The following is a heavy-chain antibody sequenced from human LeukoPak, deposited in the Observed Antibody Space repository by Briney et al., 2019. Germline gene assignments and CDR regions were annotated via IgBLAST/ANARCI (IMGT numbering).Heavy chain of an antibody. D-gene: IGHD3-22*01. Sequence: GGSLRLSCAASGFTFSSYAMSWVRQAPGKGLEWVSGISGSGGSTYYADSVKGRFTISRDNSKNTLFLQMNGLRAEDTAVYYCARVLHKRNYDSSTYYGYWGQGTLVTVSS. J-gene: IGHJ4*02. CDR3: ARVLHKRNYDSSTYYGY. CDR2: ISGSGGST. V-gene: IGHV3-23*01. CDR1: GFTFSSYA.